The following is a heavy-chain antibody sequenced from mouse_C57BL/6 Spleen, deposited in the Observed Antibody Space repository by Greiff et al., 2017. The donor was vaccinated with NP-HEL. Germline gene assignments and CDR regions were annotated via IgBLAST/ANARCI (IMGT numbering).Heavy chain of an antibody. CDR1: GFTFSDYG. Sequence: EVKLMESGGGLVKPGGSLKLSCAASGFTFSDYGMHWVRQAPEKGLEWVAYISSGSSTIYYADTVKGRFTISRDNAKNTLFLQMTSLRSEDTAMYYCARQEIYYDHYYAMDYWGQGTSVTVSS. CDR2: ISSGSSTI. D-gene: IGHD2-4*01. J-gene: IGHJ4*01. CDR3: ARQEIYYDHYYAMDY. V-gene: IGHV5-17*01.